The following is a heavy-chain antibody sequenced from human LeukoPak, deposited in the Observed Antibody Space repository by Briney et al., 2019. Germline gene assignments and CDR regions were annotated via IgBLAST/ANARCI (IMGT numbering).Heavy chain of an antibody. CDR2: ISYSGNT. D-gene: IGHD3-10*01. Sequence: SETLSLTCTVSGDSISTYSWIWIRQPPGKGLECIGYISYSGNTNFNPSLQSRVTMSVATSKSQFSLKLNSVTAADTAVYYCAKAMSSAWNFDLWGRGTLVTVSS. CDR3: AKAMSSAWNFDL. J-gene: IGHJ2*01. CDR1: GDSISTYS. V-gene: IGHV4-59*01.